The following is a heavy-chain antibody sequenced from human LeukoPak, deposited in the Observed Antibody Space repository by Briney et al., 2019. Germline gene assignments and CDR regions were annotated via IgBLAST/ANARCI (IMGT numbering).Heavy chain of an antibody. V-gene: IGHV4-34*01. D-gene: IGHD3-9*01. J-gene: IGHJ4*02. CDR2: INHSGST. CDR1: GGSFSGYY. CDR3: ARRDIQNPLDY. Sequence: SETLSLTCAVYGGSFSGYYWSWIRQPPGKGLEWIGEINHSGSTNYNPSLKSRVTISVDTSKNQFSLKLSSVTAADTAVYYCARRDIQNPLDYWGQGTLVTVSS.